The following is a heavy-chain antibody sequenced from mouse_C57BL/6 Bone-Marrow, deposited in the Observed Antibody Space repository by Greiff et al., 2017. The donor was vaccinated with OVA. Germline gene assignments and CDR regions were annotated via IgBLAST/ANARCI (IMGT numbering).Heavy chain of an antibody. J-gene: IGHJ4*01. Sequence: VMLVESGPGLVQPSQSLSITCTVSGFSLTSYGVHWVRQSPGKGLEWLGVIWRGGSTDYNAAFMSRLSITKDNSKSQVFFKMNSLQADDTAIYYCAKRATTVAYAMDYWGQGTSVTVSS. V-gene: IGHV2-5*01. D-gene: IGHD1-1*01. CDR1: GFSLTSYG. CDR2: IWRGGST. CDR3: AKRATTVAYAMDY.